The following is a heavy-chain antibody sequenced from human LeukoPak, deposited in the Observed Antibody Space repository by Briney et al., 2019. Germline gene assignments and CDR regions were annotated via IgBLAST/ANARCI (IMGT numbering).Heavy chain of an antibody. CDR3: ARGLFLSGYLDAFDL. D-gene: IGHD3-22*01. CDR2: IKRKSDGGTT. V-gene: IGHV3-15*01. J-gene: IGHJ3*01. Sequence: PGGSLRLSCAASGLTFSNAWMSWVRQAPGKGLEWVGRIKRKSDGGTTDYAAPVKGRFTISRDDSKNTLYLQMNSLRVEDTAVYYCARGLFLSGYLDAFDLWGQGTVVTVSS. CDR1: GLTFSNAW.